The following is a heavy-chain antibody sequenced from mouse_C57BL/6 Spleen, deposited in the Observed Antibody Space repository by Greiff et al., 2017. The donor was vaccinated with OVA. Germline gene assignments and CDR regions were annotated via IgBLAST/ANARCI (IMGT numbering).Heavy chain of an antibody. CDR3: ARCYDYDYYAMDY. D-gene: IGHD2-4*01. Sequence: VQLQQPGAELVRPGSSVKLSCKASGYTFTSYWMHWVKQRPIQGLEWIGNIDPSDSETHYNQKFKDKATLTVDKSSSTAYMQLSSLTSEDSAVYYCARCYDYDYYAMDYWGQGTSVTVSS. J-gene: IGHJ4*01. CDR1: GYTFTSYW. V-gene: IGHV1-52*01. CDR2: IDPSDSET.